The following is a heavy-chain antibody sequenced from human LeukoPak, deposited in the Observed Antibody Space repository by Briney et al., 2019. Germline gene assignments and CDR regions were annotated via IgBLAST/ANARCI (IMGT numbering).Heavy chain of an antibody. CDR1: GFTFSSYA. CDR2: ISGSGGST. V-gene: IGHV3-23*01. CDR3: AKFTRNYRAHYFDY. D-gene: IGHD4-11*01. Sequence: GGSLRLSCAASGFTFSSYAMSWVRQAPGKGLKWVSAISGSGGSTYYADSVKGRFTISRDNSKNTLYLQMNSLRAEDTAVYYCAKFTRNYRAHYFDYWGQGTLVTVSS. J-gene: IGHJ4*02.